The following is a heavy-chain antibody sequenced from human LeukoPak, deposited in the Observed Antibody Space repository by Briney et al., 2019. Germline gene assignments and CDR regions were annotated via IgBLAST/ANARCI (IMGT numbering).Heavy chain of an antibody. CDR2: ITTDGGST. CDR1: GFTFSSYW. D-gene: IGHD3-10*01. Sequence: GGSLRLSCAASGFTFSSYWMHWVRQAPGEGLLWVSRITTDGGSTEYADSVKGRFTISRDNAKNTLYLQLNSLRAEDTAVYYCARDGGSGTPFDFWGQGTLVTVSS. V-gene: IGHV3-74*03. J-gene: IGHJ4*02. CDR3: ARDGGSGTPFDF.